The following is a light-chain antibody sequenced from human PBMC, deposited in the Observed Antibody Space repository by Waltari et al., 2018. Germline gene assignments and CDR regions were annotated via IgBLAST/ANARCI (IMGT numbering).Light chain of an antibody. CDR3: HHYNKRPPSYT. CDR2: IAS. V-gene: IGKV3-15*01. Sequence: EIVMTQSPVTLSVSPGERVTLSCRARQSIRNNLAWYQQKAGQPPRLLLYIASTRAPGLPARFSGSGSGTEFALTISSLQPEDFAVYYCHHYNKRPPSYTFGQGTRLEIK. J-gene: IGKJ2*01. CDR1: QSIRNN.